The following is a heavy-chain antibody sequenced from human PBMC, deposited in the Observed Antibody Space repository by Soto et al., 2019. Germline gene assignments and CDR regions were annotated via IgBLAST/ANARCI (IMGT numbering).Heavy chain of an antibody. CDR2: IYYSGST. CDR3: ARDYCSSTSCYGMDV. D-gene: IGHD2-2*01. CDR1: GGSISSYY. V-gene: IGHV4-59*01. J-gene: IGHJ6*02. Sequence: QVQLQESGPGLVKPSETLSLTCTVSGGSISSYYWSWIRQPPGKGLEWIGYIYYSGSTNYNPSLKSRVTISVDTSKNQFSLKLSSVTAADTAVYYCARDYCSSTSCYGMDVWGQGITVTVSS.